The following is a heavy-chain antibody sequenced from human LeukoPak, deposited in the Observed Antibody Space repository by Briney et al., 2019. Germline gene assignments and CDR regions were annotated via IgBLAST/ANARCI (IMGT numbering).Heavy chain of an antibody. D-gene: IGHD3-10*01. CDR2: LSGSGGST. Sequence: GRSLRLSCAASGFTFSSYAMIGVRHAPGKGLEWVSALSGSGGSTFYADSVKGRFTISRDNSKNTLYLQMNSLRAEDTAVYYCAKEGRITMPDWGQGTLVTVSS. J-gene: IGHJ4*02. CDR1: GFTFSSYA. CDR3: AKEGRITMPD. V-gene: IGHV3-23*01.